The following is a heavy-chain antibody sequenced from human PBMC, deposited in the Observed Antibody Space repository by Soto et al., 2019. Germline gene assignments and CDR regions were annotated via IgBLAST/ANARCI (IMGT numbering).Heavy chain of an antibody. V-gene: IGHV4-30-4*01. D-gene: IGHD4-17*01. CDR1: GGSISSGYYY. Sequence: PSETLSLTGTVSGGSISSGYYYWSWIRQPPGKGLEWIGYIYYSGSTYYNPSLKSRVTISVETSKNQFSLKLSSVTAAETAVYYCARDIHYGDYDWFDPCGQGTLVPV. CDR2: IYYSGST. J-gene: IGHJ5*02. CDR3: ARDIHYGDYDWFDP.